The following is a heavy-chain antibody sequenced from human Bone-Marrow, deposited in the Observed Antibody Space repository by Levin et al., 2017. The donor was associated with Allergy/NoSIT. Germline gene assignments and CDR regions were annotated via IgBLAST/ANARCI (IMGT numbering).Heavy chain of an antibody. D-gene: IGHD2-2*01. CDR2: FDPEDGGK. J-gene: IGHJ4*02. Sequence: GESLKISCKVSGYTLSELSMHWVRQAPGKGREWMGGFDPEDGGKVYAQKFQGRVTLTEDTSTDTAYMEMRSLRAEDTAVYYCAPWGGYCDTTSCFDLDYWGQGTLVTVSS. CDR3: APWGGYCDTTSCFDLDY. CDR1: GYTLSELS. V-gene: IGHV1-24*01.